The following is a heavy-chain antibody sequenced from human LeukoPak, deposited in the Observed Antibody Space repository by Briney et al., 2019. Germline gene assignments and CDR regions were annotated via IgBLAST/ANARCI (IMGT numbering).Heavy chain of an antibody. CDR1: GGSISSSFYY. D-gene: IGHD1-1*01. J-gene: IGHJ4*02. CDR3: ARDRGTWNDDGFDY. V-gene: IGHV4-61*02. CDR2: IYISGST. Sequence: SETLSLTCTVSGGSISSSFYYWSWIRQPARKGLEWIGRIYISGSTNYNPSLKSRVTMSVDTSKNQFSLKLSSVTAADTAVYYCARDRGTWNDDGFDYWGQGTLVTVSS.